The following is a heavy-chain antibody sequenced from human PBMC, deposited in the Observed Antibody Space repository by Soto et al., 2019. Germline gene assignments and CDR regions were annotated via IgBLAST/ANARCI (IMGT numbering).Heavy chain of an antibody. CDR3: GREFNPPLYGFDI. V-gene: IGHV1-69*04. Sequence: ASVKVSCKASVGTFSSYTISWVRQAPGQGLEWMGRIIPILGIANYAQKFQGRVTITADKSTSTAYMELSSLRSEDTAVYYCGREFNPPLYGFDIWGQGTMVTVSS. CDR2: IIPILGIA. J-gene: IGHJ3*02. CDR1: VGTFSSYT.